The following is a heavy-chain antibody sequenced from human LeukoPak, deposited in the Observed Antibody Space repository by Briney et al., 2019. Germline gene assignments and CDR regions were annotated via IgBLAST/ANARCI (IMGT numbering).Heavy chain of an antibody. V-gene: IGHV3-23*01. Sequence: GGSLRLSCAASGFPFSSHGMSGVRQAPGKGLEWVSGIIGGGGSTYYADSVKGRFTISGDNSRNTLFLQMNSLRAEDTAVYYCAHGAMYQLDYWGQGTLVTVSS. CDR3: AHGAMYQLDY. CDR1: GFPFSSHG. D-gene: IGHD2-2*01. J-gene: IGHJ4*02. CDR2: IIGGGGST.